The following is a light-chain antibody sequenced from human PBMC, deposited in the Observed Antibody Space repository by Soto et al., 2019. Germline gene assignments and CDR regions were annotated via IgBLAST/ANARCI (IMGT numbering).Light chain of an antibody. CDR1: QSISSY. CDR2: GES. J-gene: IGKJ5*01. Sequence: DIQMTQSPSSLSASVGDRVTITCRASQSISSYLNWYQQKPGKAPKLLIYGESSLQSGVPSRFSGSGSGTDFTVTISSLQPEDFATYYCQQSYSAPITFGQGTRLEIK. CDR3: QQSYSAPIT. V-gene: IGKV1-39*01.